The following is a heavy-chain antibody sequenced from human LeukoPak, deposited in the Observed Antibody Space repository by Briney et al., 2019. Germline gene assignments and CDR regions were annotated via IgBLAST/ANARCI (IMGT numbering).Heavy chain of an antibody. CDR1: GYTFTSYD. D-gene: IGHD3-22*01. Sequence: GASVKVSCKASGYTFTSYDINWVRQATGQGLEWMGWMNPNSGNTGYAQKFQGRVTMTRNTSISTAYMELSSLRSEDTAVYYCARATNYDSSGYYYWFDPWGQGTLVTVSS. CDR3: ARATNYDSSGYYYWFDP. CDR2: MNPNSGNT. V-gene: IGHV1-8*01. J-gene: IGHJ5*02.